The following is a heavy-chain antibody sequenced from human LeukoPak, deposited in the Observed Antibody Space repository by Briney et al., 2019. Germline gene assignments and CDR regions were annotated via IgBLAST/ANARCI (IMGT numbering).Heavy chain of an antibody. J-gene: IGHJ4*02. CDR1: GGSISSGGYY. D-gene: IGHD5-24*01. V-gene: IGHV4-31*03. Sequence: PSETLSLTCTVSGGSISSGGYYWSWIRQHPGKGLEWIGYIYYSGSTYYNPSPKSRVTISVDTSKNQFSLKLSSVTAADTAVYYCASFKRGEMATITAGFDYWGQGTLVTVSS. CDR3: ASFKRGEMATITAGFDY. CDR2: IYYSGST.